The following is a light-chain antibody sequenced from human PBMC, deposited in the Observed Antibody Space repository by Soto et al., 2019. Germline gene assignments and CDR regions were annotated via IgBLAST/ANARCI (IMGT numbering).Light chain of an antibody. J-gene: IGKJ2*01. Sequence: DIVMTQSPDSLAVSLGERATINCKSSQSVLYSSNNKNYLAWYQQKPGQPPKLLIYWASTRESGVPDRLSGSGSGTDFTLTISSLQAEDVAVYYCQQYYSTPYTFGQGTQLEIK. CDR2: WAS. V-gene: IGKV4-1*01. CDR1: QSVLYSSNNKNY. CDR3: QQYYSTPYT.